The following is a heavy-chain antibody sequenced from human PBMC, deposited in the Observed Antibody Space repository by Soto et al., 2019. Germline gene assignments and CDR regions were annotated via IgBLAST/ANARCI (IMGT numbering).Heavy chain of an antibody. V-gene: IGHV3-72*01. Sequence: VQLVESGGGLVQPGGSLRLSCAGSGFNFSDHYLDWVRKATGKGLEWVGRIRRKVNSYTKEYAAYVQGRFTVSRADSNNSFYLQMNSLETEDTAVYYCASSLGDYRDFDYCGQGILVAVSS. CDR3: ASSLGDYRDFDY. J-gene: IGHJ4*02. CDR2: IRRKVNSYTK. D-gene: IGHD4-17*01. CDR1: GFNFSDHY.